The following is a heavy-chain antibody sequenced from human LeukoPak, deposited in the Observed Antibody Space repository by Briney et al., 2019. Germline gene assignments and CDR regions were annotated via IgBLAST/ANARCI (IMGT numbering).Heavy chain of an antibody. Sequence: SETLSLTCTVSGGSISSYYWSWIRQPPGKGLEWIGEINHSGSTNYNPSLKSRVTISVDTSKNQFSLKLSSVTAADTAVYYCARGGVAGLDYWGQGTLVTVSS. J-gene: IGHJ4*02. CDR2: INHSGST. CDR1: GGSISSYY. D-gene: IGHD6-19*01. V-gene: IGHV4-34*01. CDR3: ARGGVAGLDY.